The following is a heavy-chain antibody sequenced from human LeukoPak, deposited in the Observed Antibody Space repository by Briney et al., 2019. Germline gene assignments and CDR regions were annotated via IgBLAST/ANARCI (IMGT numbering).Heavy chain of an antibody. Sequence: SETLSLTCTVSGGSISSGSYYWSWIRQPAGKGLEWIGYIYYSGSTNYNPSLKSRVTISVDTSKNQFSLKLSSVTAADTAVYYCARVVPVKKAFDIWGQGTMVTVSS. V-gene: IGHV4-61*10. CDR3: ARVVPVKKAFDI. CDR1: GGSISSGSYY. J-gene: IGHJ3*02. CDR2: IYYSGST.